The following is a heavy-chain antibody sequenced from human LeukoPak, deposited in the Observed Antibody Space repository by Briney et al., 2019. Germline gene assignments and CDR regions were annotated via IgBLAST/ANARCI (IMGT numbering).Heavy chain of an antibody. CDR1: GGSVSSGSYY. CDR2: IYYSGST. CDR3: ARVRGTWSNYGDYVSRVPYYFDY. Sequence: SETLSLTCTVSGGSVSSGSYYWSWIRQPPGKGLEWIGYIYYSGSTNYNPSLKSRVTISVDTSKNQFSLKLSSVTAADTAVYYCARVRGTWSNYGDYVSRVPYYFDYWGQGTLVTVSS. V-gene: IGHV4-61*01. D-gene: IGHD4-17*01. J-gene: IGHJ4*02.